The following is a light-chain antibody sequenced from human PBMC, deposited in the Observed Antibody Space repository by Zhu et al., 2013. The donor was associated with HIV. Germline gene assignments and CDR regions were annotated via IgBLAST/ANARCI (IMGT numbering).Light chain of an antibody. J-gene: IGKJ3*01. CDR2: GAS. Sequence: EIVLTQSPGTLSLSPGERATLSCRASQSVSSSYLAWYQQKPGQAPRLLIYGASSRATGIPDRFSGSGSGTDFTLTISRLEPEDFAVYYCQQYGSSPPNLTFGPGPKWISN. V-gene: IGKV3-20*01. CDR3: QQYGSSPPNLT. CDR1: QSVSSSY.